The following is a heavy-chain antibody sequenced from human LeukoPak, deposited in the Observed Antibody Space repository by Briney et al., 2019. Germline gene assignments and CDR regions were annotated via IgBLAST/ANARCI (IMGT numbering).Heavy chain of an antibody. Sequence: PSETLSLTCTVSGGSISSYYWSWIRQPPGKGLEWIGYIYYSGSTNYNPSLKSRVTISVDTSKNQFSLKLSSVTAADTAVYCCARHPVIAAASYNWFDPWGQGTLVTVSS. D-gene: IGHD6-13*01. CDR1: GGSISSYY. CDR2: IYYSGST. J-gene: IGHJ5*02. V-gene: IGHV4-59*08. CDR3: ARHPVIAAASYNWFDP.